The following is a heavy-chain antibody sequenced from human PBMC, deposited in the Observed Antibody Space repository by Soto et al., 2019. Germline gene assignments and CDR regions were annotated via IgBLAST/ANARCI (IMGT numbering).Heavy chain of an antibody. CDR2: IYYSGST. CDR3: AREWPQYNWFDP. V-gene: IGHV4-31*03. Sequence: PSETLSLTCTVSGGSISSGGYYWSWIRQHPGKGLEWIGYIYYSGSTYYNPSLKSRVTISVDTSKNQFSLKLSSVTAADTAVYYCAREWPQYNWFDPWGQGTLVTVSS. J-gene: IGHJ5*02. D-gene: IGHD5-12*01. CDR1: GGSISSGGYY.